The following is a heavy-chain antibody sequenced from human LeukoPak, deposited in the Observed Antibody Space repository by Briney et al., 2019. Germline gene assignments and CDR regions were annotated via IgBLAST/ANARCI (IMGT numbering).Heavy chain of an antibody. J-gene: IGHJ4*02. Sequence: GGSLRLSCAASGFTFSTYTMTWVRQAPGKGLEWVSGINSNGDEIYYADSVRGRFTISRDNSNNALYLQMDSLRAEDTAVYYCANWIGSSSRDYWGQGTLVTVSS. CDR2: INSNGDEI. CDR1: GFTFSTYT. CDR3: ANWIGSSSRDY. V-gene: IGHV3-23*01. D-gene: IGHD6-6*01.